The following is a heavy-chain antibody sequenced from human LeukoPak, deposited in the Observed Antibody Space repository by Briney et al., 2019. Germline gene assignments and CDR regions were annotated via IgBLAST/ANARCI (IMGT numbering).Heavy chain of an antibody. Sequence: PSETLSLTCTVSGGSISSYYWSWIRQPAGKGLEWIGRIYTSGSTNYNPSLKSRVTMSVDTSKNQFSLKLSSVTAADTAVYYCARGWCDSSGYYWYFDYWGQGTLVTVSS. V-gene: IGHV4-4*07. CDR2: IYTSGST. CDR1: GGSISSYY. D-gene: IGHD3-22*01. J-gene: IGHJ4*02. CDR3: ARGWCDSSGYYWYFDY.